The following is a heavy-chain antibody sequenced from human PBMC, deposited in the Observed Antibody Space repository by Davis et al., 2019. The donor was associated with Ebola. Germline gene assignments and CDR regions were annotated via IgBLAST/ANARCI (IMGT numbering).Heavy chain of an antibody. D-gene: IGHD4-11*01. CDR1: GASFSGYC. J-gene: IGHJ5*02. Sequence: MPSETLSLTCAVYGASFSGYCWSWIRQPPGKGLEWIGEISHSGNTNYNPSLKSRVTISLDTSKNQFSLKLSSVTAADTVVYYCARESNYVRFDPWGQGTLVTVSS. CDR2: ISHSGNT. V-gene: IGHV4-34*01. CDR3: ARESNYVRFDP.